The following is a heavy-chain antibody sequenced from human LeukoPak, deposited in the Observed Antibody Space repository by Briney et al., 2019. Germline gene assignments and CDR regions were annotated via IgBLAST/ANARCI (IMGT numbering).Heavy chain of an antibody. V-gene: IGHV1-2*06. D-gene: IGHD1-14*01. J-gene: IGHJ5*02. CDR3: AREVSETVDWFDP. CDR2: INPNSGDT. CDR1: GYTFSGSY. Sequence: ASVKVSCKASGYTFSGSYIHWVRQAPGQGLEWMGRINPNSGDTNFAQTFQGRVTMTRDTSISTAYMELSRLRSDDTAVYYCAREVSETVDWFDPWGQGTLVTVSS.